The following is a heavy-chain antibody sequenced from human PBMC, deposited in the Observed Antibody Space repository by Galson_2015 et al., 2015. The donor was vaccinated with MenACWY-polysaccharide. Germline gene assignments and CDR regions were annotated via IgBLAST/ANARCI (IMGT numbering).Heavy chain of an antibody. CDR1: GFTFNIHT. Sequence: SLRLSCAAAGFTFNIHTMHWVRQAPGKGLEWVALISSDGDDKYYADSVKGRFTISRDNHKNMVFLEMNSLRAEDTAVYYCVRDGEGGNGWYWFDLWGQGTRVTVSS. CDR3: VRDGEGGNGWYWFDL. J-gene: IGHJ5*02. D-gene: IGHD6-19*01. V-gene: IGHV3-30-3*01. CDR2: ISSDGDDK.